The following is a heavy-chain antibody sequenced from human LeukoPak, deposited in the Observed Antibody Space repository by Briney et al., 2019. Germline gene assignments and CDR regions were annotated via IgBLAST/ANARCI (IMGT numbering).Heavy chain of an antibody. Sequence: PGGSLRLSCAASGFTFSSYEMNWVRQAPGKGLERVSYISGSGSTIYYADSVKGRFTISRDNAKNSLYLQMNSLRAEDTAVYYCARDHGVDVWGQGTTVTVSS. CDR1: GFTFSSYE. CDR2: ISGSGSTI. J-gene: IGHJ6*02. V-gene: IGHV3-48*03. CDR3: ARDHGVDV.